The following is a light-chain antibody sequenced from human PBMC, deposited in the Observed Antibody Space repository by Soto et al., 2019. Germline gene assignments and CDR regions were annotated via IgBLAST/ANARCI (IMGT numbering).Light chain of an antibody. J-gene: IGKJ4*01. CDR3: QQTESYPST. CDR2: AAS. V-gene: IGKV1-5*01. CDR1: QTVNTW. Sequence: DIQMTQSPSTLSASVGDRVTITCRASQTVNTWLAWYQQKPGKAPKLLIFAASTLQSGVPSRFSGSGSGTDFTLTISSLQPEDFATYYCQQTESYPSTFGGGTKVDIK.